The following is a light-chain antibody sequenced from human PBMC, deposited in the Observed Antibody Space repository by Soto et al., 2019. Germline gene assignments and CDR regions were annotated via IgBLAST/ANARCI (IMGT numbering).Light chain of an antibody. Sequence: QPVLTQSPSASASLGASVKLTCTLSSGNSNYALAWHQQQPEKVPRYLMKLNSDGSHTKGDGIPDRFSGSSSGAERYLTISRLQSEDEADYYCQTWGAGIRVFGGGTKLTVL. J-gene: IGLJ2*01. CDR2: LNSDGSH. CDR1: SGNSNYA. CDR3: QTWGAGIRV. V-gene: IGLV4-69*01.